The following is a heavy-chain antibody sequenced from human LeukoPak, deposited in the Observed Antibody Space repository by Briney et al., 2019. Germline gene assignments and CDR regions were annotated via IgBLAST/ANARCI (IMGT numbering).Heavy chain of an antibody. CDR2: IRYDGSNK. Sequence: GGSLRLSCAAAAFTFSSYGMHWVRQAPGKGLEWVAFIRYDGSNKYYADSVKGRFTISRDNSKNTLYLQMNSLRAEDTAVYYCAKGTISGIPAAIPFDYWGQGTLVTV. D-gene: IGHD2-2*01. V-gene: IGHV3-30*02. CDR1: AFTFSSYG. CDR3: AKGTISGIPAAIPFDY. J-gene: IGHJ4*02.